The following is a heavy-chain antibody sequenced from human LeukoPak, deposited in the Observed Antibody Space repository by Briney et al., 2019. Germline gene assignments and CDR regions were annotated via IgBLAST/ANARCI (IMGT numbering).Heavy chain of an antibody. Sequence: PSETLSHTCAVHGGSFSVYNWSCSRHPPGKGREWIGEINHSRSTIYNPSLKSRVTISVDTSKNQVSLKLSSVTAADTAVYYCAGVGGYWGQGTLVTVSS. CDR3: AGVGGY. V-gene: IGHV4-34*01. CDR2: INHSRST. D-gene: IGHD3-16*01. J-gene: IGHJ4*02. CDR1: GGSFSVYN.